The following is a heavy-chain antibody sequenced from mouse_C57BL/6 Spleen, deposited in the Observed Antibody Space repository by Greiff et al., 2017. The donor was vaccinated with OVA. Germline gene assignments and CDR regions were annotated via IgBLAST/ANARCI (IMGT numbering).Heavy chain of an antibody. CDR1: GYTFTSYW. Sequence: VQLQQPGAELVKPGASVKMSCKASGYTFTSYWITWVKQRPGQGLEWIGDIYPGSGSTNYNEKFKSKATLTVDTSSSTAYMQLSSLTSEDSAVYYCGRSGRYDDPFADWGQGTLVTVSA. D-gene: IGHD2-14*01. CDR3: GRSGRYDDPFAD. V-gene: IGHV1-55*01. J-gene: IGHJ3*01. CDR2: IYPGSGST.